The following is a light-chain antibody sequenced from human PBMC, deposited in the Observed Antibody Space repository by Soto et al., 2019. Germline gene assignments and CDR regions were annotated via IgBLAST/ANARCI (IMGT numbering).Light chain of an antibody. CDR2: GAS. CDR3: QQYNQWPPTWT. V-gene: IGKV3-15*01. CDR1: QYVHTS. J-gene: IGKJ1*01. Sequence: EIVITQSPGTLSVSPGERVTVSCRASQYVHTSLAWYQQKSGQAPRLLIYGASIRAPGVPVRFSGSGSGTEFTLTIDSLQSEDSAVYSCQQYNQWPPTWTFGQGTKVDIK.